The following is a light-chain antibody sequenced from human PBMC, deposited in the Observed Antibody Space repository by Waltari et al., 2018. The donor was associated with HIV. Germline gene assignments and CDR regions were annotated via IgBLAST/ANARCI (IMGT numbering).Light chain of an antibody. CDR2: DVS. J-gene: IGLJ1*01. CDR3: TSYTSSSGYV. CDR1: SSDVGGYKS. Sequence: QSALTQPASVSGSPGQSITISCTGTSSDVGGYKSVSWYQQHPGKAPKFMIYDVSNRPSGVSSRFSGSKSGNTASLTISGLQAEDEADYYCTSYTSSSGYVFGTGTKVTVL. V-gene: IGLV2-14*01.